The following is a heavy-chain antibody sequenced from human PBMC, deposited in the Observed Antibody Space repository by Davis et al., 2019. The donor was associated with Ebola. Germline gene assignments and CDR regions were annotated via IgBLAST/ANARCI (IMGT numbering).Heavy chain of an antibody. CDR3: ARAQEMATNVPGY. V-gene: IGHV3-21*01. CDR1: GLTFSGYS. J-gene: IGHJ4*02. CDR2: ISSRSNYI. D-gene: IGHD5-24*01. Sequence: PGGSLRLSCAASGLTFSGYSVNWVRQAPGKGLEWVSSISSRSNYIYYADSLKGRFTISRGNAKNSVYLEMNSLRAEDTAVYYCARAQEMATNVPGYWGQGTVVIVSS.